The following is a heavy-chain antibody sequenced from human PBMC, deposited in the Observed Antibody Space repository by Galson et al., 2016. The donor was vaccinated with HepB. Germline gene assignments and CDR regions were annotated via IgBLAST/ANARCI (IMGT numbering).Heavy chain of an antibody. V-gene: IGHV4-61*07. Sequence: WIGYISHIGINKYNPSLNSRVTISADMSRNQFSLKLSSVTAADTGVYYCARHSGAGSYPLDYWGLGNLVTVSS. CDR3: ARHSGAGSYPLDY. J-gene: IGHJ4*02. D-gene: IGHD3-10*01. CDR2: ISHIGIN.